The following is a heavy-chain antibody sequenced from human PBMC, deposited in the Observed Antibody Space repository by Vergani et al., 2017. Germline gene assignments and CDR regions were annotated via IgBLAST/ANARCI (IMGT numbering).Heavy chain of an antibody. CDR2: INPRGGST. V-gene: IGHV1-46*01. J-gene: IGHJ4*02. D-gene: IGHD3-10*01. Sequence: QVQLVQSGAEVKKPGASVKVSCKASGYTFTSYYMHWVRQAPGQGLEWMGIINPRGGSTSYAQKFQGRVTMTRDTSTSTVYMELSSLRSEDTAVYDCARDQELLWFGDYWGQGTLVTVSS. CDR1: GYTFTSYY. CDR3: ARDQELLWFGDY.